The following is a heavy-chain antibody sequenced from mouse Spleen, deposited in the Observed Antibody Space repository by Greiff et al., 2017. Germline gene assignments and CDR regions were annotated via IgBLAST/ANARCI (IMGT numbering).Heavy chain of an antibody. CDR3: ARHMAGGSWFAY. J-gene: IGHJ3*01. Sequence: EVKLVESGGGLVKPGGSLKLSCAASGFTFSDYGMAWVRQAPGKGPEWVAFISNLAYSIYYADTVTGRFTISRENAKNTLYLEMSSLRSEDTAMYYCARHMAGGSWFAYWGQGTLVTVSA. CDR2: ISNLAYSI. V-gene: IGHV5-15*01. D-gene: IGHD1-1*02. CDR1: GFTFSDYG.